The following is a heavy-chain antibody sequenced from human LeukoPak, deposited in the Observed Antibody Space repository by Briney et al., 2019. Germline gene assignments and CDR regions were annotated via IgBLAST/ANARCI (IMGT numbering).Heavy chain of an antibody. CDR3: ARVGRIAVAGTLSVY. D-gene: IGHD6-19*01. V-gene: IGHV1-46*01. CDR1: GYTFTSYY. J-gene: IGHJ4*02. Sequence: ASVKVSCKASGYTFTSYYMHWVRQAPGQGLEWMGIINPSGGSTSYAQRFQGRVTMTRDTSTSTVYMELSSLRSEDTAVYYCARVGRIAVAGTLSVYWGQGTLVTVSS. CDR2: INPSGGST.